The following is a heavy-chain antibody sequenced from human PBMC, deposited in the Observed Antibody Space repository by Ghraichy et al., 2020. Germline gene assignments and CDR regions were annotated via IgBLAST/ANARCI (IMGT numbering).Heavy chain of an antibody. CDR3: ARTYFDSSGPNFDY. Sequence: GESLNISCAASGFTFSSYSMNWVRQAPGKGLEWVSYISSSSSTIYYADSVKGRFTISRDNAKNSLYLQMNSLRDEDTAVYFCARTYFDSSGPNFDYWGQGTLVTVSS. V-gene: IGHV3-48*02. CDR2: ISSSSSTI. CDR1: GFTFSSYS. J-gene: IGHJ4*02. D-gene: IGHD3-22*01.